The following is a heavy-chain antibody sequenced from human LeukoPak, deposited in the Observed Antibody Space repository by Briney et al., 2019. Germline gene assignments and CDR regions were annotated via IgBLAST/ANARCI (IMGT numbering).Heavy chain of an antibody. V-gene: IGHV4-34*01. Sequence: KSSETLSLTCAVYGGSFSGYYWSWIRQPPGKGLEWIGEINHSGSTNHNPSLKSRVTISVDTSKNQFSLKLSSVTAADTAVYYCARGGGIVVVPAAMSYYYMDVWGKGTTVTVSS. CDR3: ARGGGIVVVPAAMSYYYMDV. J-gene: IGHJ6*03. CDR2: INHSGST. CDR1: GGSFSGYY. D-gene: IGHD2-2*01.